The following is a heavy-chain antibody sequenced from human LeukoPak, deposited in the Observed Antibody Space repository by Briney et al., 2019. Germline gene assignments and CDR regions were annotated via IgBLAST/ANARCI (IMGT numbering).Heavy chain of an antibody. CDR2: IGTAGDT. CDR3: AKGSGYEHSYYYYYMDV. Sequence: GGSLRLSCAASGFTFSSYDMHWVRQATGKGLEWVSAIGTAGDTYYPGSVKGRFTISRENAKNSLYLQMNSLRAGDTAVYYCAKGSGYEHSYYYYYMDVWGKGTTVTFSS. V-gene: IGHV3-13*01. D-gene: IGHD5-12*01. CDR1: GFTFSSYD. J-gene: IGHJ6*03.